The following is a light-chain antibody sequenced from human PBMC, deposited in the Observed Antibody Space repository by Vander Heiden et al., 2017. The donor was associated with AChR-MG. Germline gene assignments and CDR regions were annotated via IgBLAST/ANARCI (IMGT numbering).Light chain of an antibody. CDR3: QVWDSNRDHPVVV. J-gene: IGLJ2*01. CDR1: NIGSKS. V-gene: IGLV3-21*02. CDR2: DVS. Sequence: SYVLTQPPSVSVAPGQTARITRGGNNIGSKSVHWYQQKPGQAPVLVVYDVSDGRTGIPERFAGSNSGNTATLTISRIEAGDEADYYCQVWDSNRDHPVVVFGGGTKLTVL.